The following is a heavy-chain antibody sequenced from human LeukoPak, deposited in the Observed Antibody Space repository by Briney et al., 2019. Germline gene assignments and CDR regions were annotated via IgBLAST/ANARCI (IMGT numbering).Heavy chain of an antibody. J-gene: IGHJ6*02. V-gene: IGHV3-30*18. CDR1: GFTFNRCG. CDR2: ILYDGSRQ. CDR3: VKSSGTDDYGMDA. D-gene: IGHD3-10*01. Sequence: PGRSLRLSCAASGFTFNRCGMHWVRHGPGKGLEWVARILYDGSRQYYTESVKGRFTIARDNSKNTLFLEMNSLRDEDTAVYYCVKSSGTDDYGMDAWGQGTTVTVS.